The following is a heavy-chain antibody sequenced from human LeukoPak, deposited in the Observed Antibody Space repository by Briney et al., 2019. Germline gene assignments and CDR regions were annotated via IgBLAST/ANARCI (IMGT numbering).Heavy chain of an antibody. Sequence: VAPVKVSCKASGYTFTSYGISWVRQAPGQGLEWMGWISAYNGNTNYAQKLQGRVTMTTDTSTSTVYMELSSLRSEDTAVYYCASVHNYYGSGSYSYWGQGTLVTVSS. CDR1: GYTFTSYG. CDR3: ASVHNYYGSGSYSY. D-gene: IGHD3-10*01. V-gene: IGHV1-18*01. J-gene: IGHJ4*02. CDR2: ISAYNGNT.